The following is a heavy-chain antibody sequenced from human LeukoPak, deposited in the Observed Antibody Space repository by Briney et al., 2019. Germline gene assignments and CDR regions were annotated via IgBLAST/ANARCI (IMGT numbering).Heavy chain of an antibody. CDR1: GGTFSSYA. V-gene: IGHV1-69*05. CDR3: ARPPGYCSSTSCYILAY. CDR2: IIPIFGTA. D-gene: IGHD2-2*02. Sequence: PTASVKVSCKASGGTFSSYAISWVRQAPGQGLEWMGRIIPIFGTANYAQKFQGRVTITTDESTSTAYMELSSLRSEDTAVYYCARPPGYCSSTSCYILAYWGQGTLVTVSS. J-gene: IGHJ4*02.